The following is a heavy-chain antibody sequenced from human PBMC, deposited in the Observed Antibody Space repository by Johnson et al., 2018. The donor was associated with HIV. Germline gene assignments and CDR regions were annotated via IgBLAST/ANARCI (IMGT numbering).Heavy chain of an antibody. CDR1: GFTFSNYA. CDR2: IWYNGSKK. CDR3: ALSGGAAAYDAFDI. J-gene: IGHJ3*02. V-gene: IGHV3-33*03. D-gene: IGHD6-13*01. Sequence: QVQLVESGGGVVQPGRSLRLSCEASGFTFSNYAMHWVRQAPGKGLEWVAVIWYNGSKKWYADSVKGRFTISRDNAKNTLYLQMNRLRAEDTAVYYCALSGGAAAYDAFDIWGQGTMVTVSS.